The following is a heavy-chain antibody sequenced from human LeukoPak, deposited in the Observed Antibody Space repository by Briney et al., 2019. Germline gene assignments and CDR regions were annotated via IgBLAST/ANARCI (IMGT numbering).Heavy chain of an antibody. D-gene: IGHD1-14*01. Sequence: GGSLRLSCAASGFTFSNFWMHWVRQVPGKGLLWVSRINGDGSSTSYADPVKGRFTISRDNAKNTLYLQMNSLRAEDTAVHYCARGRKDWYVDLWGRGTLVTVSS. J-gene: IGHJ2*01. CDR1: GFTFSNFW. CDR2: INGDGSST. V-gene: IGHV3-74*01. CDR3: ARGRKDWYVDL.